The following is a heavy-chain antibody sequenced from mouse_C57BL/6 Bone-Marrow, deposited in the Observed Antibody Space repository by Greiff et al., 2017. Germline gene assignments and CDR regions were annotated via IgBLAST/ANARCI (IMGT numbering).Heavy chain of an antibody. CDR1: GFNIKNTY. J-gene: IGHJ3*01. Sequence: EVQLQQSVAELVRPGASVKLSCTASGFNIKNTYMPWVKQRPEQGLEWIGRIDPANGNTKYAPKFQGKATITADTSSNTAYLQLSSLTSEDTAIYYCARNCGNHGGFAYWGQGTLVTVSA. D-gene: IGHD2-1*01. CDR2: IDPANGNT. CDR3: ARNCGNHGGFAY. V-gene: IGHV14-3*01.